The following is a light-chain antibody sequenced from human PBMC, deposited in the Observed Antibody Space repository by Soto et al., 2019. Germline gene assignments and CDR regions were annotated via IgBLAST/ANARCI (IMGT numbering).Light chain of an antibody. J-gene: IGKJ1*01. CDR1: QSVSSSY. Sequence: EIVLTQSPGTLSLSPGERATLSCRASQSVSSSYLAWYQQKPGQAPRLLIYGASSRATGIPDRFSGSGSGTDFTLTISRLEPEDFAVDYCQQYGSLQWTFGQGPKV. V-gene: IGKV3-20*01. CDR2: GAS. CDR3: QQYGSLQWT.